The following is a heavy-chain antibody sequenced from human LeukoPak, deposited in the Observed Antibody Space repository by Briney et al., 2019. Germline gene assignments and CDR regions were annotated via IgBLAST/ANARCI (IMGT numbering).Heavy chain of an antibody. CDR2: IRSDGSDK. CDR1: GFTFSTYG. J-gene: IGHJ4*02. D-gene: IGHD3-22*01. CDR3: AKDELAEYYYDSSGYYPGY. V-gene: IGHV3-30*02. Sequence: GGSLRLSCAASGFTFSTYGMHWVRQAPGKGLEWVAFIRSDGSDKSYAGSVMGRFTISRDNSKNTLYLQMNSLRAEDTAVYYCAKDELAEYYYDSSGYYPGYWGQGTLVTVSS.